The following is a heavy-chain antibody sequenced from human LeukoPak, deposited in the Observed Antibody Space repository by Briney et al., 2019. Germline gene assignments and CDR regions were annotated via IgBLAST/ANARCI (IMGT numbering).Heavy chain of an antibody. CDR2: IYHSGST. CDR1: GGSISSGGYS. CDR3: AREGNWFDP. V-gene: IGHV4-30-2*01. Sequence: SETLSLTCAVSGGSISSGGYSWSWIRQPPGEGLEWIGYIYHSGSTYYNPSLKSRVTISVDTSKNQFSLKLSSVTAADTAVYYCAREGNWFDPWGQGTLVTVSS. J-gene: IGHJ5*02.